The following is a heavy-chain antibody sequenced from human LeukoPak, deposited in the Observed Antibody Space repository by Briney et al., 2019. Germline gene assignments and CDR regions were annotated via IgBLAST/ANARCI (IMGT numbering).Heavy chain of an antibody. CDR1: RFTFGSSW. J-gene: IGHJ6*03. CDR2: IKQDGSEK. V-gene: IGHV3-7*01. Sequence: GGSLRLSCAASRFTFGSSWMSWVRQAPGKGLEWVANIKQDGSEKYYVDSVKGRFTISRDNAKNSLYLQMNSLRAEDTAVYYCARGKVYYYYYMDVWGKGTTVTVSS. CDR3: ARGKVYYYYYMDV.